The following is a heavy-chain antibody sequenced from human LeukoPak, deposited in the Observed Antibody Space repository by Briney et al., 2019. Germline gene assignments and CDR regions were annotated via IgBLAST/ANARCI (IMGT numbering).Heavy chain of an antibody. Sequence: GGSLRLSCAASGFTFSSYGMHWVRQAPGKGLEWVAVISYDGSNKCYADSVKGRFTISRDNSKNTLYLQMNSLRAEDTAVYYCATQWPDYRGQGTLVTVSS. J-gene: IGHJ4*02. CDR2: ISYDGSNK. CDR3: ATQWPDY. V-gene: IGHV3-30*03. D-gene: IGHD6-19*01. CDR1: GFTFSSYG.